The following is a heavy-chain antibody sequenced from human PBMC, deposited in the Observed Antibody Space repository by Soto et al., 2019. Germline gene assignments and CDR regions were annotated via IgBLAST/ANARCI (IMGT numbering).Heavy chain of an antibody. CDR2: ISTYNVDT. V-gene: IGHV1-18*01. CDR3: ARGGFAYGYLDF. CDR1: GYTFTSYG. Sequence: QVHLVQSGAEVKKPGASVKVSCKSSGYTFTSYGIVWVRQAPGQGLEWMGWISTYNVDTKYAQKFKGRVTMSTDTSTTTAYMELTSLTSDDTAMYYCARGGFAYGYLDFWGQGTLATVSS. J-gene: IGHJ4*02. D-gene: IGHD5-18*01.